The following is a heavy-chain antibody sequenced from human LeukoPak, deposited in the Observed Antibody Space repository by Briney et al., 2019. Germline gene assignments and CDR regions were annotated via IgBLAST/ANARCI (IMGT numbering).Heavy chain of an antibody. D-gene: IGHD5-12*01. J-gene: IGHJ4*02. CDR3: ARIMVATTREAFDY. Sequence: GGSLRLSCEASGVTFSSYEMNWVRQAPGKGLEWVSYISSSGSTIYYADSVKGRFTISRDNAKNSLYLQVNSLRAEDTALYYCARIMVATTREAFDYWGQGTLVTVSS. V-gene: IGHV3-48*03. CDR1: GVTFSSYE. CDR2: ISSSGSTI.